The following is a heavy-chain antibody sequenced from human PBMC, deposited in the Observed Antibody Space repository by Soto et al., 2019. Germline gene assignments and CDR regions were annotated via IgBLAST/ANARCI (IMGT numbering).Heavy chain of an antibody. CDR3: ASPGLEYYGSGIDAFDI. Sequence: QVQLQESGPGLVKPSQTLSLTCTVSGGSISSGGYYWSWIRQHPGKGLEWIGYIYYSGSTYYNPSLKGRVTISVDTSKNQFSLKLSSVTAADTAVYYCASPGLEYYGSGIDAFDIWGQGTMVTVSS. J-gene: IGHJ3*02. CDR2: IYYSGST. CDR1: GGSISSGGYY. V-gene: IGHV4-31*03. D-gene: IGHD3-10*01.